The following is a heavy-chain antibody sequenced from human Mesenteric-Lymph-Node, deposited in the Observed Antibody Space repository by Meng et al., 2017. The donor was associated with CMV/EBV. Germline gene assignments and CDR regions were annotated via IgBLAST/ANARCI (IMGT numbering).Heavy chain of an antibody. J-gene: IGHJ4*02. D-gene: IGHD2-2*01. Sequence: GGSLRLSCAASGFTFSSYGMHWVRQAPGKGLEWVAFIRYDGSNKYYADSVKGRFTISRDNSKNTLYLQMNSLRAEDTAVYYCAAGVVPVTGRDYWGQGTLVTVSS. CDR2: IRYDGSNK. V-gene: IGHV3-30*02. CDR3: AAGVVPVTGRDY. CDR1: GFTFSSYG.